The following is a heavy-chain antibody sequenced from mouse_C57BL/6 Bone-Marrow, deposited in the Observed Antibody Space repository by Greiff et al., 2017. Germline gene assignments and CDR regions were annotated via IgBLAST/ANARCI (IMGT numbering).Heavy chain of an antibody. J-gene: IGHJ4*01. D-gene: IGHD2-4*01. CDR1: GFTFSSYG. CDR2: ISSGGSYT. V-gene: IGHV5-6*02. CDR3: ASRGTTMITRSMDY. Sequence: EVKLVESGGDLVKPGGSLKLSCAASGFTFSSYGMSWVRQTPDKRLEWVATISSGGSYTYYPDSVKGRFTISRANAKNTPYMQMSSLKSEDTAMYYCASRGTTMITRSMDYWGQGTSVTVSA.